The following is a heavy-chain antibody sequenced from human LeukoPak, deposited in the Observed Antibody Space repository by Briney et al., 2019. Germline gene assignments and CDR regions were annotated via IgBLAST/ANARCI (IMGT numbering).Heavy chain of an antibody. V-gene: IGHV3-30*11. D-gene: IGHD5-24*01. CDR3: GSGDGAELQF. CDR2: ISHDGANK. J-gene: IGHJ4*02. Sequence: GGSLRLSRSVSRLGSSYLDTHCVPQSPGRGLEWLAFISHDGANKYYAESVEGRFTISRPNSQNTVYLQLSGLRAEDTALYFCGSGDGAELQFWGQGTLVSVSS. CDR1: RLGSSYLD.